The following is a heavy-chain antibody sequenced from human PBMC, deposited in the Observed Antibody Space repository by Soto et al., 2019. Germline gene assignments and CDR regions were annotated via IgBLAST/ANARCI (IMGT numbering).Heavy chain of an antibody. CDR1: SGSISSYY. CDR3: ARMAAAAPDWFDP. Sequence: PSETLSLTCTVSSGSISSYYWSWIRQPPGKGLEWIGYIYYSGSTNYNPSPKSRVTISVDTSKNQFSLKLSSVTAADTAMYYCARMAAAAPDWFDPWGQGTLVTVSS. J-gene: IGHJ5*02. V-gene: IGHV4-59*01. CDR2: IYYSGST. D-gene: IGHD6-13*01.